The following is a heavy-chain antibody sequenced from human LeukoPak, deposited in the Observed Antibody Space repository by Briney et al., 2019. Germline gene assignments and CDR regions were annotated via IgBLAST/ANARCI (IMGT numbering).Heavy chain of an antibody. CDR2: IYISGST. CDR3: AREKIGYYDGSGRGWFDP. CDR1: GGSISSSSYS. V-gene: IGHV4-61*02. Sequence: KSSETLSLTCTVSGGSISSSSYSWSWIRQPAGKGLEWIGRIYISGSTNYNPSLKSRVTISVDTSKKQFSLKLSSVTAADTAVYYCAREKIGYYDGSGRGWFDPWGQGTLVTVSS. J-gene: IGHJ5*02. D-gene: IGHD3-22*01.